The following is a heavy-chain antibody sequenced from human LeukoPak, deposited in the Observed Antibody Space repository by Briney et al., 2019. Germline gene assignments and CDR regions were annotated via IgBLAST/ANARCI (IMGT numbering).Heavy chain of an antibody. CDR3: GRDGVPAAADY. V-gene: IGHV3-74*01. CDR2: IKSDGTST. CDR1: GFTFSSHW. J-gene: IGHJ4*02. Sequence: GGSLRLSCAVSGFTFSSHWMRWVRQAPGKGLVWVSHIKSDGTSTNYADSVKGRFTISRDNAKNTLFLQMNSLRAEDTAVYYCGRDGVPAAADYWGQGTLVAVSS. D-gene: IGHD2-2*01.